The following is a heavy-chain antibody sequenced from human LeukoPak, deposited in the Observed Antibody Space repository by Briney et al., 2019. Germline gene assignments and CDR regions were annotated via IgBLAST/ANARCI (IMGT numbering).Heavy chain of an antibody. J-gene: IGHJ5*02. CDR3: ARGPSILLWFGELSWFDP. D-gene: IGHD3-10*01. CDR1: GGSISSYY. CDR2: VYYSGST. Sequence: SETLSLTCTVSGGSISSYYWSWIRQPPGKGLEWIGYVYYSGSTHYNPSLKSRVTISVDTSKNQFSLKLSSVTAADTAVYYCARGPSILLWFGELSWFDPWGQGTLVTVSS. V-gene: IGHV4-59*01.